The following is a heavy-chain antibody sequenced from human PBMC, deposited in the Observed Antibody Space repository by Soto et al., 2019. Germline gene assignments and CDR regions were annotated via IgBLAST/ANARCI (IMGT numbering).Heavy chain of an antibody. CDR3: ARRISSSSWYRFDP. J-gene: IGHJ5*02. CDR1: GYSFTSYW. Sequence: GESLKISCQGSGYSFTSYWLGWVRQMPGKVLEWMGIIYPGDSDTRYSPSFQGQVTISADKSISTAYLQWSSLKTSDTAMYYCARRISSSSWYRFDPLCHGTPVTV. V-gene: IGHV5-51*01. CDR2: IYPGDSDT. D-gene: IGHD6-13*01.